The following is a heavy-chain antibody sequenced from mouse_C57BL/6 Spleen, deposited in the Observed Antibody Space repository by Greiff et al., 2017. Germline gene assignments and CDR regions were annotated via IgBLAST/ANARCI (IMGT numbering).Heavy chain of an antibody. Sequence: QVQLQQPGAELVKPGASVKLSCKASGYTFTSYWLHWVKQRPGQGLEWIGMIHPNSGSTNYNEKFKSKATLTVDKSSSTAYMQLSSLTSEDSAVDYCARKVVGAPYYYAMDYWGQGTSVTVSS. V-gene: IGHV1-64*01. J-gene: IGHJ4*01. CDR2: IHPNSGST. CDR3: ARKVVGAPYYYAMDY. CDR1: GYTFTSYW. D-gene: IGHD1-1*02.